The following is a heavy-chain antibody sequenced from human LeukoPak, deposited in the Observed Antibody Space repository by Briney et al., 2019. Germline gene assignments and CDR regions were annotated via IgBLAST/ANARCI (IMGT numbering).Heavy chain of an antibody. V-gene: IGHV3-23*01. CDR1: GFTFSDYA. D-gene: IGHD1-1*01. CDR2: ISGSGGTT. J-gene: IGHJ5*02. CDR3: AKPNWNPETDWFDP. Sequence: PGGSLRLSCAGSGFTFSDYAMTWVRQAPGKGLEWVSGISGSGGTTYYADSVKGRFTISRDNSNNTLYLQMSSLRTEDTAIYYCAKPNWNPETDWFDPWGQGTLVTVSS.